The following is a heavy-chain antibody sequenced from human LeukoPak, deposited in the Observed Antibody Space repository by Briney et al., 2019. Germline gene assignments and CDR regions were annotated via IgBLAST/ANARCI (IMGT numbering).Heavy chain of an antibody. J-gene: IGHJ4*02. CDR3: AKEPKYSSSYYSDY. CDR1: GFTFSSHA. Sequence: GGSLRLSCAASGFTFSSHAMTWVRQAPGKGLEWVSSISAGAGTYYADSVTGRFTVSRDDSKSILYLQMNSLRAEDTAVYYCAKEPKYSSSYYSDYWGQGTLVTVSS. CDR2: ISAGAGT. V-gene: IGHV3-23*01. D-gene: IGHD6-13*01.